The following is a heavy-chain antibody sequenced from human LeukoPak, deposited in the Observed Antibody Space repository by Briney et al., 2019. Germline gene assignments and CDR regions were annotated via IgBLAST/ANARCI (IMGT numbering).Heavy chain of an antibody. CDR2: IYSDGTT. CDR1: GFTLRXNX. D-gene: IGHD6-19*01. J-gene: IGHJ6*02. CDR3: ARCKGGWSDHFYGMDV. Sequence: CVASGFTLRXNXXXXIXXXPGXXXXXXXXIYSDGTTKYADSAKGRFTISRDNSKSMVYLQMDRLRAEDTAVYYCARCKGGWSDHFYGMDVWGQGTTVTVSS. V-gene: IGHV3-53*01.